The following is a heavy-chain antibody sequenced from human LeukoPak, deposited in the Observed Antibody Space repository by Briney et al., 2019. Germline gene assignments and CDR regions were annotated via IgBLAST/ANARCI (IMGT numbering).Heavy chain of an antibody. J-gene: IGHJ5*02. CDR1: GGSIGSSSYY. V-gene: IGHV4-39*07. CDR2: IYYSGST. CDR3: ARALRGMVAATHWFDP. Sequence: PSETLSLTCTVSGGSIGSSSYYWGWIRQPPGKGLEWIGSIYYSGSTYYNPSLKSRVTISVDTSKNQFSLKLSSVTAADTAVYYCARALRGMVAATHWFDPWGQGTLVTVSS. D-gene: IGHD2-15*01.